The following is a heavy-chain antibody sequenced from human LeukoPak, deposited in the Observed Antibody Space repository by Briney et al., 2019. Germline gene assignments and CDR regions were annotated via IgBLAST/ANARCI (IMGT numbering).Heavy chain of an antibody. V-gene: IGHV4-39*01. CDR1: GGSISSSSYY. CDR2: IYYSGST. D-gene: IGHD1-26*01. Sequence: SETLSLTCTVSGGSISSSSYYWGWIRQPPGKGLEWIGSIYYSGSTYYNPSLKSRVTISVDTSKGQFSLKLSSVTAADTAVYYCARHVEWELLHFDYWGQGTLVTVSS. J-gene: IGHJ4*02. CDR3: ARHVEWELLHFDY.